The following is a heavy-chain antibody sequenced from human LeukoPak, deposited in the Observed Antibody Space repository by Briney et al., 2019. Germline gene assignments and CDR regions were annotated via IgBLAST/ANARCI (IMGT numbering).Heavy chain of an antibody. V-gene: IGHV3-48*04. D-gene: IGHD3-9*01. J-gene: IGHJ4*02. Sequence: GGSLRLSCAASGFTFSSYSMNWVRQAPGKGLEWVSYISSSSSTIYYADSVKGRFTISRDNAKNSLYLQMNSLRVEDTAVYYCARGLAGYYFIGDYWGQGTLVTVSS. CDR3: ARGLAGYYFIGDY. CDR2: ISSSSSTI. CDR1: GFTFSSYS.